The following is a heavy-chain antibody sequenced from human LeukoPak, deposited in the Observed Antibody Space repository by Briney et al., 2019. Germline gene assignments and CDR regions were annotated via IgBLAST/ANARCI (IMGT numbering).Heavy chain of an antibody. CDR1: GFTVSRNY. J-gene: IGHJ4*02. Sequence: PGGSLRLSCAASGFTVSRNYMSWVRQAPGKGLEWVPVIYSADSAYYADSVRGRFTISRDSSKNTLYLQMNSLRADDTAVYYCAREVGGGATNYFDYWGQGTLVTVSS. CDR2: IYSADSA. V-gene: IGHV3-53*01. CDR3: AREVGGGATNYFDY. D-gene: IGHD1-26*01.